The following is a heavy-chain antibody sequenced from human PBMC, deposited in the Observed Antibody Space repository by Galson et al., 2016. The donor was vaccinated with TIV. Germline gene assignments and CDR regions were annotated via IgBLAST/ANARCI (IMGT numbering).Heavy chain of an antibody. CDR3: AKDRTPGSSAWYFDY. D-gene: IGHD6-19*01. CDR1: GFTLSSYG. CDR2: MSSTGGST. V-gene: IGHV3-23*01. Sequence: SLRLSCAVSGFTLSSYGMSWVRQAPGKGLEWVSSMSSTGGSTYYADSVKGRFTISRDISKKTLYLDMDSLRADDTALYYCAKDRTPGSSAWYFDYWGHGTTVIVSS. J-gene: IGHJ4*01.